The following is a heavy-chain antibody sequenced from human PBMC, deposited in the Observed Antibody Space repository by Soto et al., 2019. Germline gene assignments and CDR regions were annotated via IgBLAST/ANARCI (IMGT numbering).Heavy chain of an antibody. J-gene: IGHJ6*02. CDR2: INPNSGGT. CDR3: ARDEKIAVAGKVGFYYHYGMDF. D-gene: IGHD6-19*01. V-gene: IGHV1-2*02. Sequence: ASVKVSCKASGYTFTGYYMHWVRQAPGQGLEWMGWINPNSGGTNYAQKFQGRVTMTRDTSISTAYMELSRLRSDDTAVYYCARDEKIAVAGKVGFYYHYGMDFWG. CDR1: GYTFTGYY.